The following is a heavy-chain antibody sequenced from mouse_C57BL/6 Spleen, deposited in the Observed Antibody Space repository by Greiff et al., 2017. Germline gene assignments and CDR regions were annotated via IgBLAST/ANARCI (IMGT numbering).Heavy chain of an antibody. J-gene: IGHJ2*01. CDR1: GYTFTDYE. Sequence: QVQLQQSGAELVRPGASVTLSCKASGYTFTDYEMHWVKQTPVHGLEWIGAIDPETGGTASNQKFKGKAILTADKSSSTAYMELRSLTSEDSAVYYCTREIYYYGSSYGDFDYWGQGTALTVSS. D-gene: IGHD1-1*01. CDR3: TREIYYYGSSYGDFDY. CDR2: IDPETGGT. V-gene: IGHV1-15*01.